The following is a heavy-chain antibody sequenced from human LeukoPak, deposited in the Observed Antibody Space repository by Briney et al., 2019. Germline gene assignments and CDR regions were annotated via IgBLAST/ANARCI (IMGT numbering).Heavy chain of an antibody. D-gene: IGHD6-13*01. CDR2: ISSSSSTI. Sequence: PGGSLRLSCAASGFTFSSYSMNWVRQAPGKGLEGVSYISSSSSTIYYADSVKGRFTISRDNAKNSLYLQMNSLRAEDTAVYYCARGLRVGSSSWYFWAGAFDYWGQGTLVTVSS. V-gene: IGHV3-48*01. J-gene: IGHJ4*02. CDR3: ARGLRVGSSSWYFWAGAFDY. CDR1: GFTFSSYS.